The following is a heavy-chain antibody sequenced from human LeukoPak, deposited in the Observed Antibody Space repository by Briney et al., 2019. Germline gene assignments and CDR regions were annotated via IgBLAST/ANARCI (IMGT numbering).Heavy chain of an antibody. CDR2: ISSNGGSI. CDR1: GFSFSSYA. V-gene: IGHV3-64*01. D-gene: IGHD3-10*02. Sequence: PGGSLRLSCAASGFSFSSYAMNWVRQAPGKGLEYVSVISSNGGSIYYANSVKGRFTISKDNSKNTLYLQMGSLRAEDMAVYYCARGVPVGYYYYGMDVWGQGTTVTVSS. CDR3: ARGVPVGYYYYGMDV. J-gene: IGHJ6*02.